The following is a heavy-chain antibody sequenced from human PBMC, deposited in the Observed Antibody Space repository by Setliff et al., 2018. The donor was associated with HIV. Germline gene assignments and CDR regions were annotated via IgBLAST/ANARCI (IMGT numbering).Heavy chain of an antibody. CDR3: ARAALLKLPLGYYYGMDV. Sequence: SETLSLTCAVSGGSISSSNWWSWVRQPPGKGLEWIGEIYHSGSTNYNPSLKSRVTISVDKSKNHSSLKLSSVTAADTAVYYCARAALLKLPLGYYYGMDVWGQGTTVTVSS. V-gene: IGHV4-4*02. J-gene: IGHJ6*02. D-gene: IGHD1-7*01. CDR2: IYHSGST. CDR1: GGSISSSNW.